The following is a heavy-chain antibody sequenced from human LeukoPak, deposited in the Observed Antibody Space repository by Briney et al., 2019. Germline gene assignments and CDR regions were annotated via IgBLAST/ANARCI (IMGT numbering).Heavy chain of an antibody. CDR1: GYTFTGYG. J-gene: IGHJ6*02. V-gene: IGHV1-18*01. D-gene: IGHD3-10*01. CDR3: ARGVSGSYSYYYYGMDV. Sequence: ASVKVSCKASGYTFTGYGLNWVRQAPGQGLEWMGWISAYSGNTNYAQKLQGRVTMSTDTSTSTAYMELRSLRSDDTAVYYCARGVSGSYSYYYYGMDVWGQGTTVTVSS. CDR2: ISAYSGNT.